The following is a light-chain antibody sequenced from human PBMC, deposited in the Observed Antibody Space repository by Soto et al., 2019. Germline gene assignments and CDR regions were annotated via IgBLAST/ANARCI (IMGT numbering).Light chain of an antibody. CDR3: VLSLPRGVWD. V-gene: IGLV8-61*01. Sequence: QTVVTQEPSFSVSPGGTVTLTCGLTSGSVSTSNYPSWYQQTPGQTPRTLIYSTNFRSSGVPDRFSGSILGNKAALTITGAQADDESDYYCVLSLPRGVWDFGGGTKLTVL. CDR1: SGSVSTSNY. J-gene: IGLJ2*01. CDR2: STN.